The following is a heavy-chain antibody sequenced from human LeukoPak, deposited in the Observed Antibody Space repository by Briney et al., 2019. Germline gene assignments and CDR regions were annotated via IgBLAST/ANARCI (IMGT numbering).Heavy chain of an antibody. Sequence: SETLSLTCAVYGGSFSGYYWSWIRQPPGKGLEWIGEINHSGSTNYNPSLKSRVTISVDTSKNQFSLKLSSVTAADTAVYYCAKGCSSTSCKLPSYYYYYGMDVWGKGTTVPVSS. CDR1: GGSFSGYY. V-gene: IGHV4-34*01. CDR3: AKGCSSTSCKLPSYYYYYGMDV. D-gene: IGHD2-2*01. CDR2: INHSGST. J-gene: IGHJ6*04.